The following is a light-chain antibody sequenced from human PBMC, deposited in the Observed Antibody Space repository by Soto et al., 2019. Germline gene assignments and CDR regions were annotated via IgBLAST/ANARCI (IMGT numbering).Light chain of an antibody. CDR2: KAS. V-gene: IGKV1-5*03. J-gene: IGKJ1*01. CDR1: QSISSW. CDR3: QQYNSYSPRT. Sequence: DVQMTQSPSTLSASVGDRVTITCRASQSISSWLAWYQQKPGKAPKLLIYKASSLESGVPSRFSGSGSGTEFTLTLSSLQPDDFATYYCQQYNSYSPRTFGQGTRWISN.